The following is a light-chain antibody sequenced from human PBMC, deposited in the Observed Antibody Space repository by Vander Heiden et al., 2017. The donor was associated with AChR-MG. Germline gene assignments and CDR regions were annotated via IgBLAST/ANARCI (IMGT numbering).Light chain of an antibody. Sequence: QSALTQRRSVSGSPGQSVTISCTGTSSDVGGYNYVSWYQQHPGKAPKVLIYDVNVRPSGVPDRFSASKSGNTASLTISGLQTEDEADYYCCSYAGRYSWVFGGGTKLTVL. J-gene: IGLJ3*02. V-gene: IGLV2-11*01. CDR1: SSDVGGYNY. CDR3: CSYAGRYSWV. CDR2: DVN.